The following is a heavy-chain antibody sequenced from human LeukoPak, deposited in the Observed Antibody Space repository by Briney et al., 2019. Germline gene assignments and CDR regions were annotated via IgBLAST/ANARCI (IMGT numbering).Heavy chain of an antibody. J-gene: IGHJ3*02. Sequence: SGGSLRLSCAASGFTVSSNYMSWVRQAPGKGLEWVSVIYSGGSTYYADSVKGRFTISRDNSKNTLYLQMNSLRAEDTAVYYCARGGGRRRGGTMIPARDAFDIWGQGTMVTVSS. CDR1: GFTVSSNY. CDR3: ARGGGRRRGGTMIPARDAFDI. CDR2: IYSGGST. V-gene: IGHV3-53*01. D-gene: IGHD3-22*01.